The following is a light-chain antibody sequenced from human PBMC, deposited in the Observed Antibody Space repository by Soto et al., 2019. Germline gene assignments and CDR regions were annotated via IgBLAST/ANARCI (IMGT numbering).Light chain of an antibody. CDR3: RLFGVPPLVT. Sequence: EIVLTQSPDTLSLSPGERATLSCRASQVVSSSYLAWYQQRPGQTPRLLIYGASTRATGVPDRFSGSGSGTDFSLPVSRLETDDSAIYYCRLFGVPPLVTFAGGARVGIK. V-gene: IGKV3-20*01. CDR2: GAS. J-gene: IGKJ4*02. CDR1: QVVSSSY.